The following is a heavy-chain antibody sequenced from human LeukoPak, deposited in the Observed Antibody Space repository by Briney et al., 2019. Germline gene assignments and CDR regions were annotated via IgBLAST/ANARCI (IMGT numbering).Heavy chain of an antibody. Sequence: ASVKVSCKASGYTFTSYGISWVRQAPGQGLESMGWISPYNGNTNYAQKLQGRVTMTTDTSTNTAYMELRSLRSDDTAVYYCARGNYDSWSEYFQHWGQGTLVTVSS. J-gene: IGHJ1*01. CDR3: ARGNYDSWSEYFQH. CDR2: ISPYNGNT. CDR1: GYTFTSYG. D-gene: IGHD3-22*01. V-gene: IGHV1-18*01.